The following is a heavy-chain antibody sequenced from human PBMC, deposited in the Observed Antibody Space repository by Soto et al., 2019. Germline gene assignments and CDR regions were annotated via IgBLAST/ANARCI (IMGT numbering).Heavy chain of an antibody. D-gene: IGHD2-2*01. V-gene: IGHV1-69*13. Sequence: SVKVSCKASGGTFSSYAISWVRQAPGQGLEWMGGIIPIFGTANYAQKFQGRVTITADESTSTAYMELSSLRSEGTAVYYCASPAAIPYYYYYGMDVWGQGTTVTVSS. J-gene: IGHJ6*02. CDR1: GGTFSSYA. CDR2: IIPIFGTA. CDR3: ASPAAIPYYYYYGMDV.